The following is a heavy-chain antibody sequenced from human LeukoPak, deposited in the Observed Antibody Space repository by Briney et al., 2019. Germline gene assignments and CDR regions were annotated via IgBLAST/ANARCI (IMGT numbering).Heavy chain of an antibody. CDR3: AREDIVPAAPFDY. D-gene: IGHD2-2*01. CDR2: IYYSGST. CDR1: GGSISSGDYY. J-gene: IGHJ4*02. Sequence: SQTLSLTCTVSGGSISSGDYYWSWIRQPPGKGLEWIGYIYYSGSTYYNPSLKSRVTISVDTSKNQFSLKLSSVTAADTAVYYCAREDIVPAAPFDYWGQGTLVTVSS. V-gene: IGHV4-30-4*08.